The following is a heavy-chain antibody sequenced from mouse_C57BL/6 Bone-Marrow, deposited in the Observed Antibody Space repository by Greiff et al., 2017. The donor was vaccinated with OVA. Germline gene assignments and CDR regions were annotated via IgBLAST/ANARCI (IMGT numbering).Heavy chain of an antibody. Sequence: VQLVESGPGLVAPSPSLSITCTVSGFSLTSYGVSWVRQPPGQGLEWLGVIWGDGSTTYHSALISRLCISKDNSKSQVFLKLNSLLTDDTATYYYAEDCGSSFYYAMDYWGQGTTVTVSS. J-gene: IGHJ4*01. CDR3: AEDCGSSFYYAMDY. CDR1: GFSLTSYG. V-gene: IGHV2-3*01. CDR2: IWGDGST. D-gene: IGHD1-1*01.